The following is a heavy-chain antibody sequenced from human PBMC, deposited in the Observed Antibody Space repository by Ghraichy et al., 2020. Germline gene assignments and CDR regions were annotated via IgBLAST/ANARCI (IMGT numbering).Heavy chain of an antibody. CDR3: ARTRDCAITSCYQAFDY. V-gene: IGHV3-30*04. CDR2: ISYDGSSN. J-gene: IGHJ4*02. D-gene: IGHD2-2*01. CDR1: GFTFSNYA. Sequence: GESLNISCAVSGFTFSNYAMHWVRQAPGKGLEWVAIISYDGSSNDYTDSVKGRFTISRDNSKNTLYLQMNSLRAEDTAVYYCARTRDCAITSCYQAFDYWGQGTLVTVSS.